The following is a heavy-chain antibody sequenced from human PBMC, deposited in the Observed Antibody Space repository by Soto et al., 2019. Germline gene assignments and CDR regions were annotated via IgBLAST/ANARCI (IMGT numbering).Heavy chain of an antibody. Sequence: LGESLKISCKGSGYRFTNFWIGWVRQMPGKGLEWMGIIYPGDSDIKYSPSFQGQVTISADKSISTAYLQWSSLKASDTAMYYCARQNGAFDIWGQGTMVTVSS. CDR3: ARQNGAFDI. J-gene: IGHJ3*02. D-gene: IGHD2-8*01. CDR1: GYRFTNFW. V-gene: IGHV5-51*01. CDR2: IYPGDSDI.